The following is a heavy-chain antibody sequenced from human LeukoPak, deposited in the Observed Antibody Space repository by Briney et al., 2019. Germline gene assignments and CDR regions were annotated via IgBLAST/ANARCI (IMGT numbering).Heavy chain of an antibody. D-gene: IGHD2-21*01. CDR2: IRSKAYGGTT. CDR1: GFTFGDYA. J-gene: IGHJ4*02. Sequence: GGSLRLSCTASGFTFGDYAMSWVRQAPGKGLEWVGFIRSKAYGGTTEYAASVKGRFTISRDDSKSIAYLQMNSLKTEDTAVYYCTSQNADYCGGDCYYGDYWGQGTLVTVSS. CDR3: TSQNADYCGGDCYYGDY. V-gene: IGHV3-49*04.